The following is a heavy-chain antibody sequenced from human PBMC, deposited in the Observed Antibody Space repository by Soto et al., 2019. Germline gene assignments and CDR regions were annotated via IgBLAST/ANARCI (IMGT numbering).Heavy chain of an antibody. V-gene: IGHV5-10-1*01. Sequence: GESLKIACFASGDSFTTFWISWVRQMPEKGLEWMGRLDPAGSFTNYSPSFQGHVTISVDKSINTAYLQWSSLKASDTAIYYCARHLYDNRKDLDALDVWGQGTRVTISS. CDR1: GDSFTTFW. CDR3: ARHLYDNRKDLDALDV. CDR2: LDPAGSFT. D-gene: IGHD3-22*01. J-gene: IGHJ3*01.